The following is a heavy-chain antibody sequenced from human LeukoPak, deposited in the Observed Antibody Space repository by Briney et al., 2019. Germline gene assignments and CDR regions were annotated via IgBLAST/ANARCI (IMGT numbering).Heavy chain of an antibody. J-gene: IGHJ3*02. Sequence: GESLKISCKGSGYTFFTYWIGWVRQMPGKGLEWMGIIYPGDSDTRYSPSFQGQVTISADKSISTAYLQWSSLKASDTAMYYCARPIAVAAYDAFDIWGQGTMVTVSS. CDR2: IYPGDSDT. V-gene: IGHV5-51*01. CDR1: GYTFFTYW. D-gene: IGHD6-19*01. CDR3: ARPIAVAAYDAFDI.